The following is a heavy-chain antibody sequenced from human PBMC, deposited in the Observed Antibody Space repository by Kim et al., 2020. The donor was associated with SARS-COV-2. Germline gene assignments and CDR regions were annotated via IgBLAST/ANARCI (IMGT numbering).Heavy chain of an antibody. D-gene: IGHD3-9*01. CDR3: AREGYDILTGYPNAFDI. CDR2: IYSGGST. Sequence: GGSLRLSCAASGFTVSSNYMSWVRQAPGKGLEWVSVIYSGGSTYYADSVKGRFTISRDNSKNTLYLQMNSLRAEDTAVYYCAREGYDILTGYPNAFDIWGQGTMVTVSS. V-gene: IGHV3-53*01. CDR1: GFTVSSNY. J-gene: IGHJ3*02.